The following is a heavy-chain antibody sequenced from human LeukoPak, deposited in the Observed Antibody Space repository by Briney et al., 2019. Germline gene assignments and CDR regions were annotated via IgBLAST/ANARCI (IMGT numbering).Heavy chain of an antibody. CDR3: ASAYYYDSSGYHH. CDR1: GGSISSYY. V-gene: IGHV4-59*01. J-gene: IGHJ4*02. CDR2: IYYSGST. Sequence: SETLSLTCTVSGGSISSYYWSWIRQPPGKGLEWIGCIYYSGSTNYNPSLKSRVTISVDTSKNQFSLKLSPVTAADTAVYYCASAYYYDSSGYHHWGQGTLVTVSS. D-gene: IGHD3-22*01.